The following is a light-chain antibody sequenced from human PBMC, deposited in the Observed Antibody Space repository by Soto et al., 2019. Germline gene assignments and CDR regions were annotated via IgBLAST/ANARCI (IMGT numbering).Light chain of an antibody. CDR3: SSYITSTTFV. J-gene: IGLJ1*01. Sequence: QSVLTQPASVSGSPGQSITISCTGTSSDVGAYNYVSWYQQYPGKAPQLMIYEVSNRPSGVSHRFSGSKSGNTASLTISGLQAEDEAEYYCSSYITSTTFVFGTGTKVTVL. CDR2: EVS. CDR1: SSDVGAYNY. V-gene: IGLV2-14*01.